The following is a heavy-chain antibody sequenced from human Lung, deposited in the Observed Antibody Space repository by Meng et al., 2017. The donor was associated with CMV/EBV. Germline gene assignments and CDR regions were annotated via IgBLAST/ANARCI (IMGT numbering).Heavy chain of an antibody. CDR3: AKAAYSSFARGGYCFDN. V-gene: IGHV1-2*02. J-gene: IGHJ4*02. CDR2: INPDRGGT. D-gene: IGHD6-6*01. Sequence: ASXXVSXKASGYTFTGYYIHWVRQAPGQGLVWMGWINPDRGGTDYPQKFQGRVTMTRDTSISTAYMELTRLTSDDTAVYYCAKAAYSSFARGGYCFDNWGQGTLVTVSS. CDR1: GYTFTGYY.